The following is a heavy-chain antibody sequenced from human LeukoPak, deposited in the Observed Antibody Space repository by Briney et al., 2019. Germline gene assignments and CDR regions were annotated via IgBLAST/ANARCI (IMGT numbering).Heavy chain of an antibody. Sequence: GGSLRLSCTASGFIFGDYAMSWFRQAPGKGLEWVSSISSSSSYIYYADSVKGRFTISRDNAKNSLYLQMNSLRAEDTAVYYCASITPRGHWFDPWGQGTLVTVSS. CDR3: ASITPRGHWFDP. CDR1: GFIFGDYA. CDR2: ISSSSSYI. V-gene: IGHV3-21*01. D-gene: IGHD2-15*01. J-gene: IGHJ5*02.